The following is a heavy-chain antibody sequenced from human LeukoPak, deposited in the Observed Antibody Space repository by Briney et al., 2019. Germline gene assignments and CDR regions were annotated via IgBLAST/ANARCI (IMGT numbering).Heavy chain of an antibody. Sequence: PGRSLRLSCAASGFTFSSYGMHWVRQAPGKGLEWVSSISSSSSYIYYADSVKGRFTIARDNAKNSLYLQMNSLRAEDTAVYYCARSSITMVRGVIKSTTSWYHYYNMDVWGKGTTVTVSS. CDR1: GFTFSSYG. J-gene: IGHJ6*03. CDR3: ARSSITMVRGVIKSTTSWYHYYNMDV. CDR2: ISSSSSYI. V-gene: IGHV3-21*01. D-gene: IGHD3-10*01.